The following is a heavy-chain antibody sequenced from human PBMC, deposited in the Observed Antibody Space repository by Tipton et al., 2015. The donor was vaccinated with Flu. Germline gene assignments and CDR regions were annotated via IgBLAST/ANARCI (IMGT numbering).Heavy chain of an antibody. J-gene: IGHJ4*02. V-gene: IGHV3-74*03. D-gene: IGHD2-15*01. Sequence: SLRLSCAASGFTFSSYWMHWVRQAPGKGLMWVSRINMDGRSTTFADSVKGRFTISRDNSKNILYLQMNSLRTEDTALYYCTKEGRYCSGRDCYSDFDSWGQGILVTVSS. CDR3: TKEGRYCSGRDCYSDFDS. CDR1: GFTFSSYW. CDR2: INMDGRST.